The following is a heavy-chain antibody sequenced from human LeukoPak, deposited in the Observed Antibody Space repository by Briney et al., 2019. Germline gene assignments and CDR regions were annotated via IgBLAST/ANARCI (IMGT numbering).Heavy chain of an antibody. Sequence: GGSLRLSCAASGFTFDDYAMHWVRHAPGKGLEWVSGISWNSGSIGYADSVKGRFTISRDNAKNSLYLQMNSLRAEDTALYYCAKGEYSSSPFDPWGQGTLVTVSS. CDR2: ISWNSGSI. CDR3: AKGEYSSSPFDP. J-gene: IGHJ5*02. CDR1: GFTFDDYA. V-gene: IGHV3-9*01. D-gene: IGHD6-6*01.